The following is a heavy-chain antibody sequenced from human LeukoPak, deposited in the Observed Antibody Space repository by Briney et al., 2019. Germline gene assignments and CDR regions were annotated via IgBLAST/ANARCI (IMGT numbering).Heavy chain of an antibody. CDR3: ARRSGIAVAGAFDY. D-gene: IGHD6-19*01. CDR1: GFTFSSYD. J-gene: IGHJ4*02. V-gene: IGHV3-48*03. Sequence: GGSLRLSCAASGFTFSSYDMSWVRQAPGKGLEWVSYISTSGSTKYYADSVKGRFTISRDNAKNSLYLQMNSLRVEDTAVYYCARRSGIAVAGAFDYWGQGTLVTVSS. CDR2: ISTSGSTK.